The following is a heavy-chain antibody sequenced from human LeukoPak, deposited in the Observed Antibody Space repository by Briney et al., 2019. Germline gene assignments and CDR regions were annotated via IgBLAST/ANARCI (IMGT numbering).Heavy chain of an antibody. D-gene: IGHD2-15*01. CDR3: ARDGLPKYYYYMDV. J-gene: IGHJ6*03. V-gene: IGHV1-18*01. CDR2: ISAYNGNT. CDR1: GYTFTSYD. Sequence: ASVKVSCKASGYTFTSYDISWVRQAPGQGLEWMGWISAYNGNTNYAQKFQGRVTMTTDTSTSTAYMELRSLRFDDTAVYYCARDGLPKYYYYMDVWGKGTTVTVSS.